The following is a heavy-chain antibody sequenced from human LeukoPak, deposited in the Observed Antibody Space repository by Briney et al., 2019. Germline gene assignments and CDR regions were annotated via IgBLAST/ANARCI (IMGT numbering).Heavy chain of an antibody. D-gene: IGHD4-23*01. CDR1: GFSINTYT. Sequence: GGSLRLSCDASGFSINTYTMYWVRQAPGKGLEWVALISYDGSKKYYGDSLKGRFTISRDNSKNTLYLQMDSLRPEDTAVYYCARDLAVVNPSNYFDYWGQGTLVTVSS. V-gene: IGHV3-30*04. J-gene: IGHJ4*02. CDR2: ISYDGSKK. CDR3: ARDLAVVNPSNYFDY.